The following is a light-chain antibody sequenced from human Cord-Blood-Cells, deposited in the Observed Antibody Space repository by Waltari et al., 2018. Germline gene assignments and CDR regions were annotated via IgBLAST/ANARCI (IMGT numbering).Light chain of an antibody. CDR3: QTWGTGIHV. CDR1: SGHSSYA. V-gene: IGLV4-69*01. Sequence: QLVLTQSPSASASLGASVKLTCTLSSGHSSYAIAWHQQQPEKGPRYLMKLNSDGSHSKGDGIPDRFSGSSPGAERYLTISSLQSEEEADYYCQTWGTGIHVFGGGTKLTVL. J-gene: IGLJ3*02. CDR2: LNSDGSH.